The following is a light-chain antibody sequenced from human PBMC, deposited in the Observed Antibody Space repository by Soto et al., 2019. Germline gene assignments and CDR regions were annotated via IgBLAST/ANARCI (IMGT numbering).Light chain of an antibody. Sequence: QSALTQPASVSGSPGQSITISCTGTISDIETYNLVSWYQQYPGKAPKLLIYEDSKRPSGVSDRFSGSKSVNTASLTIYGLQAEDEADYHCCSFAGRNTFVFGAGTKDTVL. CDR3: CSFAGRNTFV. CDR2: EDS. J-gene: IGLJ1*01. CDR1: ISDIETYNL. V-gene: IGLV2-23*01.